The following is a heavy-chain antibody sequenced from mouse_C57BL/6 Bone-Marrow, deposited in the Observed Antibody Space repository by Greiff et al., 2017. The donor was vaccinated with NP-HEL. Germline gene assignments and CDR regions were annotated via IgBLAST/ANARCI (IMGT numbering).Heavy chain of an antibody. Sequence: VQLQQSGPGLVKPSQSLSLTCSVTGYSITSGYYWNWIRQFPGNKLEWMGYISYDGSNNYNPSLKNRISITRDTSKNQFFLKLNSVTTEDTATYYCARLPRTEWGKGTTLTVSS. V-gene: IGHV3-6*01. CDR1: GYSITSGYY. J-gene: IGHJ2*01. CDR3: ARLPRTE. D-gene: IGHD2-12*01. CDR2: ISYDGSN.